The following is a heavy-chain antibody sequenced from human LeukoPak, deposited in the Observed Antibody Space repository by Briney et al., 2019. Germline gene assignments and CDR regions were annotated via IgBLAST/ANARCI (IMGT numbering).Heavy chain of an antibody. CDR3: GRGIHWNYYYFDY. CDR1: GFTFSSYW. V-gene: IGHV3-74*01. J-gene: IGHJ4*02. D-gene: IGHD1-7*01. Sequence: GGSLRLSCAASGFTFSSYWMHWVRQAPGKGLVWVSRINSDGSSTSYADSVKGRFTISRDNAKNTLYLQMNSLRAEDTAVYYCGRGIHWNYYYFDYWGQGTLVTVSS. CDR2: INSDGSST.